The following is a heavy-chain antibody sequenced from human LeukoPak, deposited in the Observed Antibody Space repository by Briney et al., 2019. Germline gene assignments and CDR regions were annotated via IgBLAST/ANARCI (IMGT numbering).Heavy chain of an antibody. J-gene: IGHJ4*02. CDR1: GSRFTSYW. Sequence: GAPLKISCKGSGSRFTSYWIGWVRQMPGKGLEWMGIIYPGDSDTRYSPSFQGQVTFSADKSISTAYLQWSSLKASDTAMYYCERSSVLRFLEWLLLGQFDYWGQGTLVTVSS. V-gene: IGHV5-51*01. CDR2: IYPGDSDT. CDR3: ERSSVLRFLEWLLLGQFDY. D-gene: IGHD3-3*01.